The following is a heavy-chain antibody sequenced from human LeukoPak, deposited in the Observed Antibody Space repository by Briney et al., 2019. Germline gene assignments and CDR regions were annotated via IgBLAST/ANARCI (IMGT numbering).Heavy chain of an antibody. CDR1: GFTFSSYS. D-gene: IGHD2-2*03. J-gene: IGHJ6*03. CDR3: VRSNGYCTSARCFYFYMDV. V-gene: IGHV3-21*01. Sequence: GGSLRLSCAASGFTFSSYSMNWVRQAPGKGLEWVSSISSSSSYIYYADSVKGRFTISRDNAKNSLYLQMNSLRAEDTAVYYCVRSNGYCTSARCFYFYMDVWGKGTTVTVSS. CDR2: ISSSSSYI.